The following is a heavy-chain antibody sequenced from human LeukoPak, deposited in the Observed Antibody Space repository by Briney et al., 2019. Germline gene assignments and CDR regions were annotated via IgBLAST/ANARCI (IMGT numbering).Heavy chain of an antibody. Sequence: TGGSLRLSCSASGFTFSRYAMHWVRQAPERGLEYVSGISSNGGSTYYADSVRGRFTISRDNSKNTLYLQMSSLRGEDTAVYYCVKDRGSSPYGMDVWGQGTTVTVSS. CDR3: VKDRGSSPYGMDV. J-gene: IGHJ6*02. CDR1: GFTFSRYA. CDR2: ISSNGGST. V-gene: IGHV3-64D*06. D-gene: IGHD1-26*01.